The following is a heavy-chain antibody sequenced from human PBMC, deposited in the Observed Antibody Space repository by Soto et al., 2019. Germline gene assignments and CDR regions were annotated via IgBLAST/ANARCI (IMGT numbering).Heavy chain of an antibody. CDR2: IYPGDSDT. D-gene: IGHD2-2*01. CDR3: ARDPFGYCSSTSCYLYYYGMDV. V-gene: IGHV5-51*01. CDR1: GYSFTSYW. J-gene: IGHJ6*02. Sequence: GESLKISCKGSGYSFTSYWIGWVRQMPGKGLEWMGIIYPGDSDTRYSPSFQGQVTISADKSISTAYLHWSSLKASGTAMYYCARDPFGYCSSTSCYLYYYGMDVWGQGTTVTVSS.